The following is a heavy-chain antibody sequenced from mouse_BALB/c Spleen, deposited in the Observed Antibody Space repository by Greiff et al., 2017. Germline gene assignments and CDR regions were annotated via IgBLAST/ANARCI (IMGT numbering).Heavy chain of an antibody. V-gene: IGHV5-6-5*01. J-gene: IGHJ4*01. D-gene: IGHD2-4*01. CDR3: ARGGLRDAMDY. Sequence: EVQLVESGGGLVKPGGSLKLSCAASGFTFSSYAMSWVRQTPEKRLEWVASISSGGSTYYPDSVKGRFTISRDNARNILYLQMSSLRSEDTAMYYCARGGLRDAMDYWGQGTSVTVSS. CDR2: ISSGGST. CDR1: GFTFSSYA.